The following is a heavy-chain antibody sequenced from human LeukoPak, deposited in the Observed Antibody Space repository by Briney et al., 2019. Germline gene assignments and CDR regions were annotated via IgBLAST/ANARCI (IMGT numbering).Heavy chain of an antibody. CDR1: GFAFSGNS. J-gene: IGHJ5*02. V-gene: IGHV3-21*01. CDR2: IRASSADV. CDR3: VKKSRYIFDP. Sequence: PGGSLRLSCATSGFAFSGNSMNWVRQAPGKGLEWVSYIRASSADVSYADSVKGRFTISRDNSKNTLYLQMSSLRAEDTAVYYCVKKSRYIFDPWGQGTLVTVSS. D-gene: IGHD1-14*01.